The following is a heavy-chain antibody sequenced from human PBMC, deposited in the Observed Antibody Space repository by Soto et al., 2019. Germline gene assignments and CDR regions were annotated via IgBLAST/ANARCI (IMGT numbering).Heavy chain of an antibody. Sequence: PGGSLRLSCAASGFTFSTYTMNWVRQAPGKGLEWVAGIFPGGSTYYANSVKGRFTISRDHSQSSVFLQISSLRDEDKAEYYWAKDGQLDGIWIFDLWGKGTMFTVSS. V-gene: IGHV3-23*03. D-gene: IGHD3-3*01. CDR2: IFPGGST. CDR1: GFTFSTYT. J-gene: IGHJ4*02. CDR3: AKDGQLDGIWIFDL.